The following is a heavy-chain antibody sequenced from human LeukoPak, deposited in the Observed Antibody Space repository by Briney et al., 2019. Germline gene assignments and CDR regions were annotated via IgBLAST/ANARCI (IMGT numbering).Heavy chain of an antibody. V-gene: IGHV3-23*01. D-gene: IGHD2-15*01. CDR1: GFTFSSSA. Sequence: GGSLRLSCAASGFTFSSSAMSWVRQAPGKGLEWVSSISGSGSGGSTYYADSVKGRFTISRDNSKNTLYLQMNSLIAEDTAFYYCARPLLYFWFDLWGQGTLVTVSS. CDR2: ISGSGSGGST. J-gene: IGHJ5*02. CDR3: ARPLLYFWFDL.